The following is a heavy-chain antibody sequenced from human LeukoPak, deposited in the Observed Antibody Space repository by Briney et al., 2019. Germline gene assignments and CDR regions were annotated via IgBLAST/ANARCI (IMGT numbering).Heavy chain of an antibody. J-gene: IGHJ5*02. D-gene: IGHD6-19*01. CDR3: ARGSPPYNSGWAIYNWFDP. Sequence: SETLSLTCAVYGGSFSGYYWRWLRQPTGEGLEWLGEINHSGSTNYNPSLKSRVTMSVDTSKNQGSLKLSSVTAADTAVYCCARGSPPYNSGWAIYNWFDPWGQGTLVTVSS. CDR2: INHSGST. CDR1: GGSFSGYY. V-gene: IGHV4-34*01.